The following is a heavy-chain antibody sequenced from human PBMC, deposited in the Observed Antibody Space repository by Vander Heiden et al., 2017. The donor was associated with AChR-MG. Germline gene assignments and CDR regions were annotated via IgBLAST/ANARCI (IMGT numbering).Heavy chain of an antibody. D-gene: IGHD6-6*01. CDR3: VRGSLAARPFWYFDL. CDR2: ISHDGNNQ. V-gene: IGHV3-30*01. J-gene: IGHJ2*01. Sequence: QVQVVESGGGVVQPGGSLSLSCAPSGFPFSHTAVHWVRQAPGKGPEWVAAISHDGNNQYYADSVKGRFTLSRDNSKNTVLLQVNSLRGEDTAVYYCVRGSLAARPFWYFDLWGRGTPVSVSS. CDR1: GFPFSHTA.